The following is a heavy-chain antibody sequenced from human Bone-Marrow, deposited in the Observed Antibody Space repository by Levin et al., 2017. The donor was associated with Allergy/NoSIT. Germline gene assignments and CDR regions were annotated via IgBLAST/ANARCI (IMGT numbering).Heavy chain of an antibody. D-gene: IGHD6-13*01. J-gene: IGHJ6*02. Sequence: PGGSLRLSCAASGFTFSSYDMHWVRQTPGKTLEWVSAIGIAGDTYYSDSVRGRFTVSRDNAKNSLYLQMNSLRAGDTAVYYCARAAIAGGDYYFHGMDVWGRGTTVTVSS. CDR3: ARAAIAGGDYYFHGMDV. V-gene: IGHV3-13*01. CDR2: IGIAGDT. CDR1: GFTFSSYD.